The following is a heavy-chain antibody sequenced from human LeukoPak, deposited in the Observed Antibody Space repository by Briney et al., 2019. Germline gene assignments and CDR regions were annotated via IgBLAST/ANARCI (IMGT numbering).Heavy chain of an antibody. J-gene: IGHJ4*02. CDR1: GFTFSSYA. CDR2: ISSDGSST. CDR3: ARAQMGAPTDY. V-gene: IGHV3-74*01. Sequence: GGSLRLSCAASGFTFSSYAMYWVRQAPGKGLVWVSRISSDGSSTIYADSVKGRFTISRDIAKNALYLQMNSLRAEDTAVYYCARAQMGAPTDYWGQGTLVTVSS. D-gene: IGHD1-26*01.